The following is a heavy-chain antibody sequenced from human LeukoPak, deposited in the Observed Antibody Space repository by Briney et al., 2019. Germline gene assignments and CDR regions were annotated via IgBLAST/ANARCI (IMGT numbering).Heavy chain of an antibody. V-gene: IGHV3-30*02. CDR1: GFTFSSYG. CDR2: IRYDGSNK. D-gene: IGHD3-3*01. J-gene: IGHJ6*03. Sequence: GGSLRLSCAASGFTFSSYGMHWVRQAPGKGLEWVAFIRYDGSNKYYADSVKGRFTISRDNSKNTLYLQMNSLRAEDTAVYYCAKTYYDFWSGYFYYYYYMDVWGKGTTVTVSS. CDR3: AKTYYDFWSGYFYYYYYMDV.